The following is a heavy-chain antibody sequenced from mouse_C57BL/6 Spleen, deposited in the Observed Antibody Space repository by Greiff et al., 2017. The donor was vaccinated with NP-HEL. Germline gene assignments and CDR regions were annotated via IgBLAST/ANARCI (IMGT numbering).Heavy chain of an antibody. CDR2: IYPGSGNT. CDR1: GYTFTDYY. Sequence: VQLQQSGAELVRPGASVKLSCKASGYTFTDYYINWVKQRPGQGLEWIARIYPGSGNTYYNEKFKGKATLTAEKSSSTAYMQLSSLTSEDSAVYFCASGAYYGNRYYAMDYWGQGTSVTVSS. V-gene: IGHV1-76*01. D-gene: IGHD2-10*01. J-gene: IGHJ4*01. CDR3: ASGAYYGNRYYAMDY.